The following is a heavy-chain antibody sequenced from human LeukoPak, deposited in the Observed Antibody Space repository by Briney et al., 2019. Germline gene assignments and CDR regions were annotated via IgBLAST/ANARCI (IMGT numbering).Heavy chain of an antibody. CDR1: GFTFGDYA. CDR2: LYPGGST. Sequence: GGSLRLSCTASGFTFGDYAMNWFRQAPGKGLELVSVLYPGGSTYIADSVKGRFSISRDNSNNTLNLQMNSLRVEDTAVYYCARAPGYRGFLDYWGQGNLVTVSS. CDR3: ARAPGYRGFLDY. V-gene: IGHV3-66*01. J-gene: IGHJ4*02. D-gene: IGHD5-18*01.